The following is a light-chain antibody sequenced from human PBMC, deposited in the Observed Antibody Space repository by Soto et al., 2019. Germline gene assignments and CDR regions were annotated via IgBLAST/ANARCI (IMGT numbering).Light chain of an antibody. CDR3: SSYTSSSTRV. J-gene: IGLJ3*02. Sequence: QSALTQPASVSGSPGQSITISCTGTSSDVGGYDYVSWYQQHPGKAPKLMISEVNNRPSGVSDRFSGSKSGNTASLTISGLQADDEADYYCSSYTSSSTRVFGGGTKVTVL. CDR2: EVN. CDR1: SSDVGGYDY. V-gene: IGLV2-14*01.